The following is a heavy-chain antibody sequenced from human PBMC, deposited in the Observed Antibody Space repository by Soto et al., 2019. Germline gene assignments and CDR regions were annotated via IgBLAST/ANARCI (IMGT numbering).Heavy chain of an antibody. D-gene: IGHD3-22*01. CDR1: GFTFSSYW. Sequence: GGSLRLSCAASGFTFSSYWMHWVRQAPGKGLVWVSRINSDGSSTSYADSVKGRFTISRDNAKNTLYLQMNSLRAEDTAVYYCARDPSHTILYYYDSSGYHGMDVWGQGTTVTVSS. V-gene: IGHV3-74*01. J-gene: IGHJ6*02. CDR2: INSDGSST. CDR3: ARDPSHTILYYYDSSGYHGMDV.